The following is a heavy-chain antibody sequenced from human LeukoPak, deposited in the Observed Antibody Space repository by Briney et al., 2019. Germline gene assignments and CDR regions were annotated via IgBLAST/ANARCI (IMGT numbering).Heavy chain of an antibody. Sequence: PGGSLRLSCAASGFTLSNYWMSWVRQAPGKGLEWVSNIKQDGSEKYYVDSVKGGFTSSRDNAENSLYLQLNSLRGEDTAVYYCAWYRSYGRSWAVAEDYWGQGTLVTVSS. CDR1: GFTLSNYW. CDR3: AWYRSYGRSWAVAEDY. V-gene: IGHV3-7*04. J-gene: IGHJ4*02. D-gene: IGHD6-19*01. CDR2: IKQDGSEK.